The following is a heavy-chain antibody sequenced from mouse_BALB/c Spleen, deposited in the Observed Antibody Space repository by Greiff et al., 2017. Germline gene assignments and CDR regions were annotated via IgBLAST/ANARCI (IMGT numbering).Heavy chain of an antibody. CDR3: ARHGDYGNLGNYAMDY. Sequence: EVKLVESGGGLVKLGGSLKLSCAASGFTFSSYYMSWVRQTPEKRLELVAAINSNGGSTYYPDTVKGRFTISRDNAKNTLYLQMSSLKSEDTALYYCARHGDYGNLGNYAMDYWGQGTSVTVSS. CDR2: INSNGGST. V-gene: IGHV5-6-2*01. J-gene: IGHJ4*01. CDR1: GFTFSSYY. D-gene: IGHD2-1*01.